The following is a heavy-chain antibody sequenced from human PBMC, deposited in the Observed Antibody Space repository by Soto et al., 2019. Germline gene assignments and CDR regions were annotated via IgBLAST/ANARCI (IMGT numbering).Heavy chain of an antibody. CDR2: IIPILGTA. J-gene: IGHJ4*02. CDR1: GGSFSSFS. V-gene: IGHV1-69*01. CDR3: TSFDSNGYYPQKHY. D-gene: IGHD3-22*01. Sequence: QVILAQSGAEVKKPGSSVKVSCKVSGGSFSSFSINWVRQAPGQRFEWMGGIIPILGTANFTQKFQDRVTFTADESTATAYMTLSSLTSEVTAFYYCTSFDSNGYYPQKHYWGPGTQVTVSS.